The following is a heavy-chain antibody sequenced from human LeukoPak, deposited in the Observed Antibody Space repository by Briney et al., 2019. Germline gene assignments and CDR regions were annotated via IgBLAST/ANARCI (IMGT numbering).Heavy chain of an antibody. Sequence: PGGSLRLSSAASRFIFGGYSMNWVRQAPGMGLEWVAVLSHGGSYEHLAESVMGRFTISRDDSKNTLYLQMNSLNTEDTAFYYCVREERAVAGTGGFDYWGQGVLVTVSS. D-gene: IGHD6-19*01. V-gene: IGHV3-30*03. CDR3: VREERAVAGTGGFDY. CDR1: RFIFGGYS. CDR2: LSHGGSYE. J-gene: IGHJ4*02.